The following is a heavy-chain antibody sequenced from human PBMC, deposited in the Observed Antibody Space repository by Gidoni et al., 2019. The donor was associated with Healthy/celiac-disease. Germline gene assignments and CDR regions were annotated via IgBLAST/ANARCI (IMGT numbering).Heavy chain of an antibody. J-gene: IGHJ6*02. Sequence: EVQLVESGGGLVQPGGSLRLSCAASGFTVSSNSMSWVRQAPGKGLEWVSVIYSGGSTYYADSVKGRFTISRDNSKNTLYLQMNSLRAEDTAVYYCASAEPIPALTYYYYGMDVWGQGTTVTVSS. V-gene: IGHV3-66*02. CDR1: GFTVSSNS. D-gene: IGHD2-2*01. CDR2: IYSGGST. CDR3: ASAEPIPALTYYYYGMDV.